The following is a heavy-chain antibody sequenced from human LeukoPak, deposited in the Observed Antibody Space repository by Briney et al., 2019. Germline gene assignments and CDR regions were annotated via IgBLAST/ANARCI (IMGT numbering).Heavy chain of an antibody. Sequence: ASVKVSCKASGYTSTGYYMHWVRQAPGQGLEWMGRINPNSGGTNYAQKFQGRVTMTRDTSISTAYMELSRLRSDDTAVYYCARSKSSGWYRWFDPWGQGTLVTVSS. J-gene: IGHJ5*02. CDR3: ARSKSSGWYRWFDP. V-gene: IGHV1-2*06. D-gene: IGHD6-19*01. CDR1: GYTSTGYY. CDR2: INPNSGGT.